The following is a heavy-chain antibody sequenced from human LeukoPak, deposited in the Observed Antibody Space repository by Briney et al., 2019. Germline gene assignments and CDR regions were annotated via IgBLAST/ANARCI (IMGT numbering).Heavy chain of an antibody. CDR1: GGSISSSSYS. V-gene: IGHV4-39*01. CDR2: IYYSGST. Sequence: SETLSLTCTVSGGSISSSSYSWGWIRQPPGKGLEWIGSIYYSGSTYYNPSLKSRVTISVDTSKNQFSLKLSSVTAADTAVYYCARPGSSGYYFDYWGQGTLVTVSS. J-gene: IGHJ4*02. D-gene: IGHD3-22*01. CDR3: ARPGSSGYYFDY.